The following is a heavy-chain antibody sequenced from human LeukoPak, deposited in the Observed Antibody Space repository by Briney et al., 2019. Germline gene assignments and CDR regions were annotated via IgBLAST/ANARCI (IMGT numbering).Heavy chain of an antibody. CDR1: GFSVSYKF. D-gene: IGHD3-10*01. J-gene: IGHJ4*02. V-gene: IGHV3-66*01. CDR2: IYSGGTT. Sequence: GGSLRLSCAASGFSVSYKFMNWVRQAPGKGLGWVSVIYSGGTTYYADSVKGRFTISRDNSKNTLYLQMNSLRAEDTAVYYCARSYGSGSYYSDYWGRGTLVAVSS. CDR3: ARSYGSGSYYSDY.